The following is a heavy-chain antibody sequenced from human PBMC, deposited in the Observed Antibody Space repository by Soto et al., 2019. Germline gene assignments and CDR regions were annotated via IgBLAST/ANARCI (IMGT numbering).Heavy chain of an antibody. Sequence: SETLSLTRAGYGGAFSGYYRSRVPQPPGKGVEWIGEINHSGSTNYNPSLKSRVTISVDTSKNQFSLKLSSVTAADTAVYYCARGRVTMVRGAHPHSSYSYMDAWGKGNTLTVSS. CDR1: GGAFSGYY. V-gene: IGHV4-34*01. CDR3: ARGRVTMVRGAHPHSSYSYMDA. D-gene: IGHD3-10*01. CDR2: INHSGST. J-gene: IGHJ6*03.